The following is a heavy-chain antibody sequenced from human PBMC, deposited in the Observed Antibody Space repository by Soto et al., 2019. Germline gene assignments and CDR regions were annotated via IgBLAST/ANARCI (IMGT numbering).Heavy chain of an antibody. J-gene: IGHJ6*02. CDR2: ISSSGSTI. D-gene: IGHD1-7*01. CDR1: GFTFSSYE. Sequence: GGSLRLSCAASGFTFSSYEMNWVRQAPGKGLEWVSYISSSGSTIYYADSVKGRFTISRDNAKNSLYLQMNSLRAEDVAVYYCARDIKLELRSYGMDVWGQGTTVTVSS. V-gene: IGHV3-48*03. CDR3: ARDIKLELRSYGMDV.